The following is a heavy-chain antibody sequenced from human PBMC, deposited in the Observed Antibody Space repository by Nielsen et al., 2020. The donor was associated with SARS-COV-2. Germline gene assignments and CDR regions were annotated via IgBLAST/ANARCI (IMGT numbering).Heavy chain of an antibody. Sequence: SETLSLTCTVSGDSIIVDNCYWSWIRQPPGKGLEWIGYIYYSGSSYYNPSLKSRVIISVDTSKNQFSLKLTSVTAADTAVYYCARSGSRDGYNLWGQGTLVTVSS. V-gene: IGHV4-30-4*01. D-gene: IGHD5-24*01. CDR3: ARSGSRDGYNL. J-gene: IGHJ4*02. CDR1: GDSIIVDNCY. CDR2: IYYSGSS.